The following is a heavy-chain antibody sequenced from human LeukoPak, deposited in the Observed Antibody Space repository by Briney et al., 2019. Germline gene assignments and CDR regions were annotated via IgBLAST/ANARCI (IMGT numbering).Heavy chain of an antibody. D-gene: IGHD5-24*01. V-gene: IGHV1-3*01. CDR3: ARRLITLYYYYGMDV. CDR2: INAGNGNT. Sequence: GESLKVSCKASGYTFTSYAMHWVRQAPGQRLEWMGWINAGNGNTKYSQKFQGRVTITRDTSASTAYMELSSLRSEDTAVYYCARRLITLYYYYGMDVWGQGTTVTVSS. J-gene: IGHJ6*02. CDR1: GYTFTSYA.